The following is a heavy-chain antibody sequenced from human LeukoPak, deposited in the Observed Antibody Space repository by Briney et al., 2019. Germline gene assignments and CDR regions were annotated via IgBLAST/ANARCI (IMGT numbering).Heavy chain of an antibody. CDR2: ISSSGSTI. CDR1: GFTFRDFY. V-gene: IGHV3-11*04. D-gene: IGHD7-27*01. Sequence: GGSLRLSCAASGFTFRDFYMSWIRQAPGQGLEWVSYISSSGSTIYYADSVKDRFTISRDNATNSLYLQMNSLRAEDTAVYYCARKGGPLGPPFDNWGQGTLVTVSS. CDR3: ARKGGPLGPPFDN. J-gene: IGHJ4*02.